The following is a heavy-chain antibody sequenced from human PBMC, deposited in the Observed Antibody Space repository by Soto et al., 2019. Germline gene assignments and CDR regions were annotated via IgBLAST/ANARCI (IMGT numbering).Heavy chain of an antibody. CDR1: GFTFTNYA. CDR2: VIGTGIDT. CDR3: AKATRGQCIGAHCYAFDF. D-gene: IGHD2-15*01. J-gene: IGHJ4*02. V-gene: IGHV3-23*01. Sequence: EVQLLESGGGLVQPGGSLRLSCAASGFTFTNYAMNWVRHSPGKGLEWGASVIGTGIDTYHAASVKGRFTISRDNSRNTMYLEMNRLRAEDTAMYHCAKATRGQCIGAHCYAFDFWGQGILVTVS.